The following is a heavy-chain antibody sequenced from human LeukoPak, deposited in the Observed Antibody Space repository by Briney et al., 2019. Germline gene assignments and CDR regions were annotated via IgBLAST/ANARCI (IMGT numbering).Heavy chain of an antibody. CDR3: ARPREYQLLSVLDY. CDR2: IRYDGSNK. D-gene: IGHD2-2*01. V-gene: IGHV3-30*02. J-gene: IGHJ4*02. CDR1: GFTFSSYG. Sequence: GGSLRLSCAASGFTFSSYGMHWVRQAPGKGLEWVAFIRYDGSNKCYADSAKGRFTISRDNSKNTLYLQMNSLTAEDTAVYYCARPREYQLLSVLDYWGQGTLVTVSS.